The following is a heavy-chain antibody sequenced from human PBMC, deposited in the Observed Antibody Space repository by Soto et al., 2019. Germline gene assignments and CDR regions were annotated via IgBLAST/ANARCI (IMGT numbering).Heavy chain of an antibody. J-gene: IGHJ4*02. V-gene: IGHV3-13*01. CDR3: ARGSISGTTGFDY. CDR2: IGSAGDT. CDR1: GLTFSSFD. D-gene: IGHD1-7*01. Sequence: VQLVESGGGLVQPGGSLRLSCAASGLTFSSFDMHWFRQPTGKGLEWVAGIGSAGDTYYSGSVKGRFTISRENAKNSLSLQMNSLRAGDTAVYYCARGSISGTTGFDYWGQGTLVTVSS.